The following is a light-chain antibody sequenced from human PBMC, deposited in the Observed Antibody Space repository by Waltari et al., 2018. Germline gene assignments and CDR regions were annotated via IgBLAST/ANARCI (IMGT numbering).Light chain of an antibody. Sequence: QSVLTQPPSASGTPGQRVAISCSGSSSNIETNTVNWYQQLPGTAPKLLIYSDNQRPSGVPVRFSGSNSGTSASLAISGLQSEDEADSYCGAWDDSLNGYVFGTGTKVTVL. CDR1: SSNIETNT. CDR2: SDN. V-gene: IGLV1-44*01. CDR3: GAWDDSLNGYV. J-gene: IGLJ1*01.